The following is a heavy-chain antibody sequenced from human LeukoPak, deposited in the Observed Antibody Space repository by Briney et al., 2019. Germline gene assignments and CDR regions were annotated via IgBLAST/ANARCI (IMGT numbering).Heavy chain of an antibody. V-gene: IGHV4-61*02. CDR1: GGSISIGSYY. CDR2: FYTSEST. Sequence: KPSETLSLTCTVSGGSISIGSYYWSWIRQPAGKGLEWIGRFYTSESTNYNPSLKSRVTISVDTSKNQFSLKLSSVTAADTAVYYCARVLFGVVFDWGQGTLVTVSS. CDR3: ARVLFGVVFD. J-gene: IGHJ4*02. D-gene: IGHD3-3*01.